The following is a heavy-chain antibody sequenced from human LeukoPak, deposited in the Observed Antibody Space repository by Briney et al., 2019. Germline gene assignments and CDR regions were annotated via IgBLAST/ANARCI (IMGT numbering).Heavy chain of an antibody. CDR2: IYYSGST. Sequence: SETLSLTCTVSGGSISNYYWSWIRQPPGKGLEWIGYIYYSGSTNYNPSLKSRVTISVDTSKNQFSLKLSSVTAADTAVYYCARDRGSEYIYADNPAVPYMDVWGKGTTVTVSS. CDR1: GGSISNYY. D-gene: IGHD5-18*01. J-gene: IGHJ6*03. CDR3: ARDRGSEYIYADNPAVPYMDV. V-gene: IGHV4-59*01.